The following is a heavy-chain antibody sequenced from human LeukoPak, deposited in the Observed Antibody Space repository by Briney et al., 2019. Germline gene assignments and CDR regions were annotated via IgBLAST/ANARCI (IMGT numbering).Heavy chain of an antibody. V-gene: IGHV4-30-2*01. Sequence: SETLSLTCTVPGGSISSGGYYWSWIRQPPGKGLEWIGYIYHSGSTYYNPSLKSRVTISVDRSKNQFSLKLSSVTAADTAVYYCARAGGAARRRYYFDYWGQGTLVTVSS. CDR2: IYHSGST. CDR1: GGSISSGGYY. CDR3: ARAGGAARRRYYFDY. D-gene: IGHD6-6*01. J-gene: IGHJ4*02.